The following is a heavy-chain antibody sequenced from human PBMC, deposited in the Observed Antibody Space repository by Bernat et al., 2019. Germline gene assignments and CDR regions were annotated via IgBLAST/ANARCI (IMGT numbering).Heavy chain of an antibody. J-gene: IGHJ4*02. Sequence: EVQLVESGGGLVQPGGSLRLSCAASGFTFSSYWMSWVRQAPGKGQEWVANIKQDGSENYYVDSVKGRFTISRDNAKNSLYLQMNSLRVEDTAVYYCARDLSRWVKYDYWGQGTLVTVSS. CDR3: ARDLSRWVKYDY. D-gene: IGHD3-22*01. CDR2: IKQDGSEN. V-gene: IGHV3-7*01. CDR1: GFTFSSYW.